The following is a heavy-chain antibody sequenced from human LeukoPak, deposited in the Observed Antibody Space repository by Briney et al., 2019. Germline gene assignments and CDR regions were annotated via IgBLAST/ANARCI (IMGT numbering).Heavy chain of an antibody. Sequence: GGSLRLSCAASGFTFSSYGMHWVRQAPGKGLEWVAFIRYDGSNKYYADSVKGRFTISRDNSKNTLYLQMNSLRAEDTAVYYCAGRDIVVVPAAMGAFDIWGQGTMVTVSS. CDR3: AGRDIVVVPAAMGAFDI. CDR1: GFTFSSYG. J-gene: IGHJ3*02. D-gene: IGHD2-2*01. V-gene: IGHV3-30*02. CDR2: IRYDGSNK.